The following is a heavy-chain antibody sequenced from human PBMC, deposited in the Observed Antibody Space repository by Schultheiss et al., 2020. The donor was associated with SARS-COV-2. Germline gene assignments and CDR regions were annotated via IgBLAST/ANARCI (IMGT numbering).Heavy chain of an antibody. CDR2: INSDGSST. D-gene: IGHD3/OR15-3a*01. CDR1: GFTFSSYG. J-gene: IGHJ4*02. V-gene: IGHV3-74*01. Sequence: GGSLRLSCAASGFTFSSYGMHWVRQAPGKGLVWVSRINSDGSSTSYADSVKGRFTISRDNAKNSLYLEMDSLRVEDTAVYYCVKYGRDLGHWGQGTLVTVSS. CDR3: VKYGRDLGH.